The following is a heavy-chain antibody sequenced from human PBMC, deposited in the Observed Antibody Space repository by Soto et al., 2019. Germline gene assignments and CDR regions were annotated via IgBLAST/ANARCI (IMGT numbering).Heavy chain of an antibody. CDR2: ISGSGSSI. Sequence: QVHLVESGGNLVEPGGPLRLSCAGSGFTFGDYYMSRIRQAPGRRLERISYISGSGSSIYYADSVKGRFAISRDNAKNSLYLQLTCLRAEDTAVYYCARVASISSGFIFEYWGQGTLVTVSS. CDR1: GFTFGDYY. CDR3: ARVASISSGFIFEY. D-gene: IGHD5-18*01. J-gene: IGHJ4*02. V-gene: IGHV3-11*01.